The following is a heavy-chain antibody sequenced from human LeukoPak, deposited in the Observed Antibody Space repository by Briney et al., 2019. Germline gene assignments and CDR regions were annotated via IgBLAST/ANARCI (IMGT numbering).Heavy chain of an antibody. CDR1: GGSISSYY. CDR3: ARDVAGYYDSSAYKAFDI. CDR2: IYYSGST. D-gene: IGHD3-22*01. J-gene: IGHJ3*02. V-gene: IGHV4-59*01. Sequence: SETLSLTCTVSGGSISSYYWSWIRQPPGKGLEWIGYIYYSGSTNYNPSLKSRVTISVDTSKNQFSLKLSSVTAADTAVYYCARDVAGYYDSSAYKAFDIWGQGTMVTVSS.